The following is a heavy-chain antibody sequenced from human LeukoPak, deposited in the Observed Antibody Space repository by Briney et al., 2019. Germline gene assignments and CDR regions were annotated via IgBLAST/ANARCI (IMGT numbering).Heavy chain of an antibody. Sequence: GGSLRLSCAASGFRFNGYAMNCVRQAPGKGLEWVSVISGSGGRTSYADSVKGRFTISRDNSKNTLYLQMNSLRAEDTAVYYCEKDRLSRPPAPKFYSWGQGTQVTVSS. J-gene: IGHJ5*01. D-gene: IGHD3-10*01. V-gene: IGHV3-23*01. CDR1: GFRFNGYA. CDR2: ISGSGGRT. CDR3: EKDRLSRPPAPKFYS.